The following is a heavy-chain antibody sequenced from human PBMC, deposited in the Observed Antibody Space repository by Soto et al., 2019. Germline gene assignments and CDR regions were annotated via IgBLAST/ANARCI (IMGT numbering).Heavy chain of an antibody. Sequence: QVQLVQSGAEGMKPGASVKVSCKASGYTFTNYGISWVRQAPGQGLEWMGWISGDNGNTNYAQKLQGRATMTTDTYTSTAHMELRSLTSDDTAQYCCTRGGASVTILFDCWGQGTLVTVSS. J-gene: IGHJ4*02. D-gene: IGHD4-17*01. V-gene: IGHV1-18*01. CDR1: GYTFTNYG. CDR2: ISGDNGNT. CDR3: TRGGASVTILFDC.